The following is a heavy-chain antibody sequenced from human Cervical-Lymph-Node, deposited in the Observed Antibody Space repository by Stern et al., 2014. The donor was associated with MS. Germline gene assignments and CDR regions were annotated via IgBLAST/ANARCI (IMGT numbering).Heavy chain of an antibody. D-gene: IGHD3-22*01. Sequence: QVQLQESGPGVVKPSQTLSLSCTVSGDSIRSVGYSWSWIRQHPGKGLEWIGHISHSGGTSYTPSLQSRISMSLDTSKSRFSLRLSSVTAADTAVYYCARVGYYESDSWDANRPLDYWGQGVRVTVSS. CDR1: GDSIRSVGYS. J-gene: IGHJ4*02. V-gene: IGHV4-31*03. CDR3: ARVGYYESDSWDANRPLDY. CDR2: ISHSGGT.